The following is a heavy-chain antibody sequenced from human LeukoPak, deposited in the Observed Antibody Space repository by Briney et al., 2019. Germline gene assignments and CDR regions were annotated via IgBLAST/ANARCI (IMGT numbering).Heavy chain of an antibody. D-gene: IGHD3-22*01. J-gene: IGHJ4*02. Sequence: SVKGRFTISRDNSKNTLYLQMNSLRPEDTAMYHCASDSAGYYGHIDYWGQGTLVTVSS. V-gene: IGHV3-30*01. CDR3: ASDSAGYYGHIDY.